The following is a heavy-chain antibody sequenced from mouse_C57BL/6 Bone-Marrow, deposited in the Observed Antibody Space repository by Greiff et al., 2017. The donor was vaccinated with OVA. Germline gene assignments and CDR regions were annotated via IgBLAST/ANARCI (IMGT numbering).Heavy chain of an antibody. V-gene: IGHV1-52*01. D-gene: IGHD4-1*01. CDR1: GYTFTSYW. J-gene: IGHJ1*03. CDR3: ARELGSWYFDV. CDR2: IDPSDSET. Sequence: QVQLQQPGAELVRPGSSVKLSCKASGYTFTSYWMHWVKQRPIQGLEWIGNIDPSDSETHYTQKFKDKATLTVDKSSSTAYMQLSSLTSEDSAVYYCARELGSWYFDVWGTGTTVTVSS.